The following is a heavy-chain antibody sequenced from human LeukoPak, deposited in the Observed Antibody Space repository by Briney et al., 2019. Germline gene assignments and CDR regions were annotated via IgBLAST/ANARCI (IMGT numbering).Heavy chain of an antibody. D-gene: IGHD4-17*01. V-gene: IGHV4-39*01. CDR1: GGSISSNSYY. Sequence: SETLSLTCTVSGGSISSNSYYWGWIRQPPGKGLEWIGSIYYSGSTYYNPSLKSRVTISVDTSKNQFSLKLSSVTAADTAVYYCARHGNTVTGNWFDPWGQGTLVTVSS. J-gene: IGHJ5*02. CDR2: IYYSGST. CDR3: ARHGNTVTGNWFDP.